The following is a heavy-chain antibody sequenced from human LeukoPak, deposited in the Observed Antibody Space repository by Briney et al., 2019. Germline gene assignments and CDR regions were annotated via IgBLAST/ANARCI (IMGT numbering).Heavy chain of an antibody. CDR1: GGSFSGYY. J-gene: IGHJ4*02. D-gene: IGHD5-18*01. Sequence: SETLSLTCAVYGGSFSGYYWNRIRQPPGKGLEWIGEINHYGSTKYSPSLKSRVTISGDTSKNQFSLRLNSVTAADTAVYYCARAYRAHQTFHSYHFFDFWGRGTLVTVSS. V-gene: IGHV4-34*01. CDR2: INHYGST. CDR3: ARAYRAHQTFHSYHFFDF.